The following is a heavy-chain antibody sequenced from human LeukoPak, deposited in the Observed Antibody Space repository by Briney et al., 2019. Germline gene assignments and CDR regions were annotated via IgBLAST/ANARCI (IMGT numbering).Heavy chain of an antibody. D-gene: IGHD2-8*01. Sequence: PGGSLRLSCAASGFTFSSYATSWVRQAPGKGLEWVSAISGSGGSTYYADSVKGRFTISRDNSKNTLYLQMNSLRAEDTAVYYCAKDRDIVLMVYAIDWGQGTLVTVSS. V-gene: IGHV3-23*01. CDR1: GFTFSSYA. J-gene: IGHJ4*02. CDR2: ISGSGGST. CDR3: AKDRDIVLMVYAID.